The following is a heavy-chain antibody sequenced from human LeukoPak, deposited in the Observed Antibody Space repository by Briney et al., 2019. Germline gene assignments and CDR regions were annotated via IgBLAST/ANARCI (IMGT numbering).Heavy chain of an antibody. CDR1: GGSISSYY. J-gene: IGHJ4*02. Sequence: SETLSLTCTVSGGSISSYYWSWIRQPPGKGLEWIGYIYYSGSTNYNPSLKSRVTISVDTSKNQFSLKLSSVTAADTAVYYCARLWNYDFYYFDYWGQGTLVTVSS. CDR2: IYYSGST. CDR3: ARLWNYDFYYFDY. V-gene: IGHV4-59*08. D-gene: IGHD3-3*01.